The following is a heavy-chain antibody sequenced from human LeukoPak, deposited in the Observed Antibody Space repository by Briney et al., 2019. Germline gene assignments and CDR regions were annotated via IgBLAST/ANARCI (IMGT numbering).Heavy chain of an antibody. D-gene: IGHD2-15*01. CDR3: ARPYCSGGSCSPYYYYGMDA. CDR2: ISAYNGNT. CDR1: GYTFTSYG. Sequence: ASVKVSCKASGYTFTSYGISWVRQAPGQGLEWMGWISAYNGNTNYAQKLQGRVTMTTDTSTSTAYMELRSLRSDDTAVYYCARPYCSGGSCSPYYYYGMDAWGQGTTVTVS. J-gene: IGHJ6*02. V-gene: IGHV1-18*01.